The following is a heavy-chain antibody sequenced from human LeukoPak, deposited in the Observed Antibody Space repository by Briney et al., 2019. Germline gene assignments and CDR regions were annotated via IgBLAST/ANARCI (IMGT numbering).Heavy chain of an antibody. CDR2: IYYSGST. CDR1: GGSISSYY. CDR3: ARTYSSGWNPFDY. V-gene: IGHV4-59*01. D-gene: IGHD6-19*01. Sequence: PSETLSLTCTVSGGSISSYYWSWIRQPPGKGLEWIGYIYYSGSTNYNPSLKSRVTISVDTSKNQFSLKLGSVTAADTAVYYCARTYSSGWNPFDYWGQGTLVTVSS. J-gene: IGHJ4*02.